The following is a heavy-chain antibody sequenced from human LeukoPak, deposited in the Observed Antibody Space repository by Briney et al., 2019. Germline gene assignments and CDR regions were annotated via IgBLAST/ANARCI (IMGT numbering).Heavy chain of an antibody. D-gene: IGHD3-22*01. J-gene: IGHJ6*02. CDR1: GGTFSSYA. Sequence: SVKVSCKASGGTFSSYAISWVRQAPGQGLEWMGGIIPIFGTANYAQKFQGRVTITADESTSTAYMELSSLRSEDTAVYYCARTNVAIVVVIPRGYYYGMDVWGQGTTVTVSS. CDR3: ARTNVAIVVVIPRGYYYGMDV. CDR2: IIPIFGTA. V-gene: IGHV1-69*13.